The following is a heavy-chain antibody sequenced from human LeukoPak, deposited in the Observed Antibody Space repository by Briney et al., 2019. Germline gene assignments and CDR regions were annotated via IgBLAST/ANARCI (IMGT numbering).Heavy chain of an antibody. J-gene: IGHJ4*02. CDR3: ATRGVIYY. CDR2: IYYSGST. Sequence: SETLSLTCTVSGGSISSYYWSWIRQPPGKGLEWIGYIYYSGSTNYNPSLKSRVTISVDTSKNQFSLKLSSVTAADTAVYYCATRGVIYYWGQGTLVTVSS. D-gene: IGHD3-10*01. V-gene: IGHV4-59*12. CDR1: GGSISSYY.